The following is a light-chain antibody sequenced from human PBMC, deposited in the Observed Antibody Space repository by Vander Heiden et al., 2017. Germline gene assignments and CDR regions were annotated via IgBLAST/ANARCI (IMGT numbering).Light chain of an antibody. CDR2: EVS. V-gene: IGLV2-14*01. J-gene: IGLJ2*01. CDR1: SRDVGGYNY. Sequence: QSALTQPASVSGSPGQSLTISCTGTSRDVGGYNYVSWYQQHPGKAPKLMIYEVSNRPSGVANRFSGSKSGNTASLTISGLQAEDEADYYCSSYTSSSTPVFGGGTKLTVL. CDR3: SSYTSSSTPV.